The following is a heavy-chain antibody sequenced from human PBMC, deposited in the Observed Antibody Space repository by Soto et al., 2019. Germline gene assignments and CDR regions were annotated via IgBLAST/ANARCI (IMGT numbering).Heavy chain of an antibody. CDR2: IKEDGSEA. Sequence: GGSLRLSCAASGFVFRVYWMSWVRQAPGKGLEWVANIKEDGSEANYVDSVKGRFAVSRDKDTNSLYLQLNSLTPEDSAVYYCARSRRQWFRGTLSSYFDFCGHGPLVTVSS. D-gene: IGHD3-10*01. CDR3: ARSRRQWFRGTLSSYFDF. V-gene: IGHV3-7*01. J-gene: IGHJ4*01. CDR1: GFVFRVYW.